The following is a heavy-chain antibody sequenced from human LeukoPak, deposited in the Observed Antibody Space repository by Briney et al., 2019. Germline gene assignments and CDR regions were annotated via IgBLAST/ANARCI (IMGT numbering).Heavy chain of an antibody. CDR3: ARGGDGAIVPAV. CDR2: INTKTGNP. V-gene: IGHV7-4-1*02. CDR1: GYTFSKYA. D-gene: IGHD2-2*01. J-gene: IGHJ4*02. Sequence: ASLKVSCKASGYTFSKYAMNWVRQAPGQGLEWMGWINTKTGNPTYAQAFTGRFVFSLETSVSTAHLEISSLQTEDTAVYYCARGGDGAIVPAVWGQGTLVTVSS.